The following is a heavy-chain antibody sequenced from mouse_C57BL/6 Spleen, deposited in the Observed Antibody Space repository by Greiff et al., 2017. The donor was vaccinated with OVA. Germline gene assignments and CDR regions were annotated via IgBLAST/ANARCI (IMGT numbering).Heavy chain of an antibody. Sequence: VQLQQPGAELVRPGSSVKLSCKASGYTFTSYWMDWVKQRPGQGLEWIGNIYPSDSETHYNQKFKDKATLTVDKSSSTAYMQLSSLTSEDSAVYYCARRYGNLYWYFDVWGTGTTVTVSS. V-gene: IGHV1-61*01. CDR3: ARRYGNLYWYFDV. CDR1: GYTFTSYW. D-gene: IGHD2-1*01. CDR2: IYPSDSET. J-gene: IGHJ1*03.